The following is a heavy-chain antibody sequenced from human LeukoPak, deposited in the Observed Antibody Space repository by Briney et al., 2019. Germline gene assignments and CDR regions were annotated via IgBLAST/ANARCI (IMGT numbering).Heavy chain of an antibody. CDR3: AKDSSQGGDYFDY. J-gene: IGHJ4*02. V-gene: IGHV3-23*01. CDR1: GITLKSCA. D-gene: IGHD3-16*01. CDR2: INGSGVIT. Sequence: PGGSLRLSCAASGITLKSCAMSWVRHAPGKGLEWVSAINGSGVITYYTDSVKGRFTISRDNSKNTVDLQMNSLRAEDTAIYYCAKDSSQGGDYFDYWGQGTLVTVSA.